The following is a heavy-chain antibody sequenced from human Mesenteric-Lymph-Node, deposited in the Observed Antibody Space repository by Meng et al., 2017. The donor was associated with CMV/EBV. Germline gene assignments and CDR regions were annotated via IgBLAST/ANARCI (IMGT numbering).Heavy chain of an antibody. CDR1: GFTFSRFS. CDR3: ARDARYCSSISCSFDY. J-gene: IGHJ4*02. V-gene: IGHV3-21*01. D-gene: IGHD2-2*01. Sequence: GGSLRLSCAASGFTFSRFSMSWVRQAPGKGLEWVSSITSSSSYIYYADSVKGRFTISRDNAKNSLYLQMNSLRAEDTAVYYCARDARYCSSISCSFDYWGQGTLVTVSS. CDR2: ITSSSSYI.